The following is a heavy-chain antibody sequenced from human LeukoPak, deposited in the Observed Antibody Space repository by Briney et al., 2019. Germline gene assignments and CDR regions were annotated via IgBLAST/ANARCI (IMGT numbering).Heavy chain of an antibody. V-gene: IGHV4-30-4*08. CDR1: GGSISSGDYY. CDR3: ARGAGLQSIPY. J-gene: IGHJ4*02. D-gene: IGHD4-11*01. CDR2: IYYSGST. Sequence: SETLSLTCTVSGGSISSGDYYWSWIRQPPGKGLEWIGYIYYSGSTYYNPSLKSRVTISVDTSKTQFSLKLSSVTAAAPAGYYCARGAGLQSIPYWGRGTLVTVSS.